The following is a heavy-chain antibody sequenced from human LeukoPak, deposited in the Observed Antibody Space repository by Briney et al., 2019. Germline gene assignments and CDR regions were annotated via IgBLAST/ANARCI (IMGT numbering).Heavy chain of an antibody. V-gene: IGHV4-39*01. J-gene: IGHJ4*02. CDR3: ARHSYGTFDY. Sequence: SETLSLTCAVSGGSISSGGYYWGWIRQPPGKGLEWIGSIYYSGNTYYNPSLKSRVTLSIDTSKNQFSLRLSSVTAADTAVYHCARHSYGTFDYWGQGTLVTVSS. CDR2: IYYSGNT. D-gene: IGHD5-18*01. CDR1: GGSISSGGYY.